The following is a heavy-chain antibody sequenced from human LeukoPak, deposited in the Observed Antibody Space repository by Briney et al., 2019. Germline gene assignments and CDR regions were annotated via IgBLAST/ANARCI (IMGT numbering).Heavy chain of an antibody. D-gene: IGHD3-9*01. CDR3: ARDPALYFGWRDGYVKH. V-gene: IGHV3-30*03. CDR1: GFTLSDYY. Sequence: GGSLRLSCAASGFTLSDYYMSWVRQAPGKGVEWVAAISYDGRNKSYPDSVKGRITISRDNSKNTLYKKRYNQRAEDTDVYYCARDPALYFGWRDGYVKHWGQGTLVTVSP. CDR2: ISYDGRNK. J-gene: IGHJ1*01.